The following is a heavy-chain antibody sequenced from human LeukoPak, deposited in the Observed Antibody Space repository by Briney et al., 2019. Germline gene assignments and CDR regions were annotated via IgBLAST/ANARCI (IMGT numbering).Heavy chain of an antibody. D-gene: IGHD2-2*01. CDR1: GFTFNGYW. Sequence: PGGSLRLSCAASGFTFNGYWMSWVRQAPGKGLEWVANIKQDGSEKYYVDSVKGRFTISRDNAKNSLYLQMNSLRAKDTAVYYCARARRPAAIKYYFDYWGQGTLVTVSS. V-gene: IGHV3-7*01. CDR2: IKQDGSEK. J-gene: IGHJ4*02. CDR3: ARARRPAAIKYYFDY.